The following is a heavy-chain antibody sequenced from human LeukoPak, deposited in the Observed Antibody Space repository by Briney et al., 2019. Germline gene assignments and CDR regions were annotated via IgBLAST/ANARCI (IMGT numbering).Heavy chain of an antibody. CDR1: GGSISSYY. D-gene: IGHD6-13*01. Sequence: SETLSLTCTVSGGSISSYYWSWIRQPPGKGLEWIGYIYYSGSTNYNPSLKSRVTTSVDTSKNQFSLKLSSVTAADTAVYYCARAVGSSWPIDYWGQGTLVTVSS. CDR2: IYYSGST. V-gene: IGHV4-59*01. CDR3: ARAVGSSWPIDY. J-gene: IGHJ4*02.